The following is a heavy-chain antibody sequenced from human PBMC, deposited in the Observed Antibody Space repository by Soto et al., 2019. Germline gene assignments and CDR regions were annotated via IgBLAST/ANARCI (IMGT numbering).Heavy chain of an antibody. Sequence: VGSLRLSCAASGFTFSSYAMSWVRQAPGEGLEWVSAISGSGGSTYYADSVKGRFTISRDNSKNTLYLQMNSLRAEDTAVYYCAKDMWAPRPGPKFDYWGQGTLVTVSS. V-gene: IGHV3-23*01. J-gene: IGHJ4*02. CDR2: ISGSGGST. CDR3: AKDMWAPRPGPKFDY. CDR1: GFTFSSYA. D-gene: IGHD1-26*01.